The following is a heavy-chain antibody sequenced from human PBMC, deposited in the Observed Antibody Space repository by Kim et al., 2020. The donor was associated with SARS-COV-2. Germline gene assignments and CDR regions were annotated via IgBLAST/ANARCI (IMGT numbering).Heavy chain of an antibody. CDR2: ISGNGGSI. J-gene: IGHJ4*02. CDR3: AKDNTVTRYYFDC. V-gene: IGHV3-23*01. D-gene: IGHD3-9*01. Sequence: GGSLRLSCAASGFTFSSYAMSWVRQAPGKGLEWVSAISGNGGSIYYTESVKGRFTISRDNSKNALYLQMNSLRAEDTAVYYCAKDNTVTRYYFDCWGQGTLVTVSS. CDR1: GFTFSSYA.